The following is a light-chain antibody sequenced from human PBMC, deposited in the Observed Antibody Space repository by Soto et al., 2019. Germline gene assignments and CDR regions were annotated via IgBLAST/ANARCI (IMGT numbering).Light chain of an antibody. CDR1: SGYSNYK. V-gene: IGLV9-49*01. CDR2: VGTGGIVG. CDR3: GADHGSGSNFVYLV. Sequence: QSVLTQPPSASASLGASVTLTCTLSSGYSNYKVDWYQQRPGKGPRFVMRVGTGGIVGSKGDGIPDRFSVLGSGLKRYLTIKNIQEEDESDYHCGADHGSGSNFVYLVFGGGTKVTVL. J-gene: IGLJ2*01.